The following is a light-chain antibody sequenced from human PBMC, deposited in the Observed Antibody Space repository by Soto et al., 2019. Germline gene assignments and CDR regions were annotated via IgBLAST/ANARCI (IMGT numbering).Light chain of an antibody. CDR3: ATWDDSLIGSV. CDR1: SSNIGSNT. V-gene: IGLV1-44*01. CDR2: GND. J-gene: IGLJ1*01. Sequence: QSVLTQPPSASGTPGQRVTISCSGSSSNIGSNTVNWYQQFPGTAPKLLIYGNDQRPSGVPDRFSGSKSGTSDSLAISGFQSEDEADYYCATWDDSLIGSVFGTGTKLTVL.